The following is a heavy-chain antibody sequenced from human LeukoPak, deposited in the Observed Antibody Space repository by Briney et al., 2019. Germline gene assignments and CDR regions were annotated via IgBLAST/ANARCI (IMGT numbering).Heavy chain of an antibody. CDR2: IYHSGST. J-gene: IGHJ6*03. V-gene: IGHV4-38-2*02. Sequence: SETLSLTCTVSGYSISSGYYWGWIRQPPGQGLEWIGSIYHSGSTYYNPSLKSRVTISVDTSKNQFSLKLSSVTAADTAVFYCARAACRGGSCYSSYYYYMDVWGKGTTVTVSS. D-gene: IGHD2-15*01. CDR3: ARAACRGGSCYSSYYYYMDV. CDR1: GYSISSGYY.